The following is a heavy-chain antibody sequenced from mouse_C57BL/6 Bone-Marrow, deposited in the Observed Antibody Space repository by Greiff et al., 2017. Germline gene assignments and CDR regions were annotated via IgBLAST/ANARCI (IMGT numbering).Heavy chain of an antibody. CDR1: GYTFTDYE. J-gene: IGHJ4*01. Sequence: QVQLKESGAELVRPGASVTLSCKASGYTFTDYEMHWVKQTPVHGLEWIGAIDPETGGTAYNQKFKGKAILTADKSSSTAYMELRSLTSEDSAVYYCTRGGGDYWGQGTSVTVSS. V-gene: IGHV1-15*01. CDR3: TRGGGDY. CDR2: IDPETGGT.